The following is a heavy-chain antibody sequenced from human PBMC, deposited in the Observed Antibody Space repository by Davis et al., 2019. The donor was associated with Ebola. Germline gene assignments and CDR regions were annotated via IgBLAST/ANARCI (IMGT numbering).Heavy chain of an antibody. D-gene: IGHD1-1*01. J-gene: IGHJ4*02. CDR3: ARNWYFDY. CDR1: GGSFSGYY. CDR2: INHSGST. Sequence: MPSETLSLTCAVYGGSFSGYYWSWIRQPPGKGLEWIGEINHSGSTNYNPSLKSRVTISVDTSKNQFSLKLSSVTAADTAVYYCARNWYFDYWGQGTLVTVSP. V-gene: IGHV4-34*01.